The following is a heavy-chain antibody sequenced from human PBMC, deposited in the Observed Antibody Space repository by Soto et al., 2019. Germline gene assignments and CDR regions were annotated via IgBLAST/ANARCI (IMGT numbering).Heavy chain of an antibody. CDR3: AKDRYFDSYYLDS. J-gene: IGHJ4*02. D-gene: IGHD3-9*01. Sequence: PGGSLRLSCAASGFTFIRYAIHWVRQAPGKGLEWVTVMSYDGNQKHYADSVKGRFTVSRDDSENTVFLQMTSLRPEDTATYYCAKDRYFDSYYLDSWGQGTLVTVSS. CDR1: GFTFIRYA. V-gene: IGHV3-30-3*01. CDR2: MSYDGNQK.